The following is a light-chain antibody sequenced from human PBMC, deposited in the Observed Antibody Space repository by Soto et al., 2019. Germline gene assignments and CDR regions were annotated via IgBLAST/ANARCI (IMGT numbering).Light chain of an antibody. CDR2: GAS. CDR3: QNYNNGPPIT. V-gene: IGKV3-15*01. J-gene: IGKJ5*01. CDR1: QSVSSN. Sequence: EIVMTQSPATLSVSPGERATLSCRASQSVSSNLAWYQQKPGQAPRLLIYGASTRATGIPARFSGSGSGTNFPLPFSSLQFEVFAVYYCQNYNNGPPITSGQGTQRKI.